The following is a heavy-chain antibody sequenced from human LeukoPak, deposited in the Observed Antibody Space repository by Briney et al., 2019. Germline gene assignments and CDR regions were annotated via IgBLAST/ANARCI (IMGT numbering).Heavy chain of an antibody. J-gene: IGHJ6*03. CDR3: ARDPPDSYYMDV. V-gene: IGHV4-30-2*01. D-gene: IGHD4-11*01. CDR2: IYHSGST. Sequence: PSETLSLTCTVSGGSISSGGYYWSWIRQPPGKGLEWIGYIYHSGSTYYNPSLKSRVTISVDRSKNQFSLKLSSVTAADTAVYYCARDPPDSYYMDVWGKGTTVTVSS. CDR1: GGSISSGGYY.